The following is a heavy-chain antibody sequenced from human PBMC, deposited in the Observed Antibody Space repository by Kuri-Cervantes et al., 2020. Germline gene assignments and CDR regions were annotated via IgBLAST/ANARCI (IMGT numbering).Heavy chain of an antibody. CDR2: INPNSGGT. CDR1: GYTFTGYY. V-gene: IGHV1-2*02. Sequence: ASVKVSCKASGYTFTGYYMHWVRQAPGQGLEWMGWINPNSGGTNYAQKFQGRVTMTRDTSISTAYMELSRLRSDDTAVYYCARELYYYESSAYSLLRDWGQGTLVTVSS. CDR3: ARELYYYESSAYSLLRD. D-gene: IGHD3-22*01. J-gene: IGHJ4*02.